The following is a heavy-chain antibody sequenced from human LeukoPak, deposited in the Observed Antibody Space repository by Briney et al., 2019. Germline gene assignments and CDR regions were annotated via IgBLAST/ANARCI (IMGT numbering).Heavy chain of an antibody. CDR3: AREGMYYDFWSGYYFTGSRANGYYYYMDV. V-gene: IGHV3-66*01. Sequence: PGGSLRLSCAASAFTFGNYAMTWVRQAPGKGLEWVSVIYSGGGTNYADSVKGRFTISRDNAKNSLYLQMNSLRAEDTAVYYCAREGMYYDFWSGYYFTGSRANGYYYYMDVWGKGTTVTVSS. J-gene: IGHJ6*03. D-gene: IGHD3-3*01. CDR2: IYSGGGT. CDR1: AFTFGNYA.